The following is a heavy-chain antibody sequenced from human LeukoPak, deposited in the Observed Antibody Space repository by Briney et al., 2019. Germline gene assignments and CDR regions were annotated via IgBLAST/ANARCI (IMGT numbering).Heavy chain of an antibody. J-gene: IGHJ5*02. D-gene: IGHD3-9*01. CDR3: AKGLNILTGYYPGT. V-gene: IGHV4-34*01. Sequence: PSETLSLTCAVYGGSFSGYYWSWIRQPPGKGLEWIGEINHSGSTNYNPSLKSRVTISVDTSKNQFSLKLSSVTAADTAVYYCAKGLNILTGYYPGTWGQGTLVTVSS. CDR1: GGSFSGYY. CDR2: INHSGST.